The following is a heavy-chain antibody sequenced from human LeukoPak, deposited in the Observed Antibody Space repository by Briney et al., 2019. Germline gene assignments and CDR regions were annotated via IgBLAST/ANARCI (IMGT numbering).Heavy chain of an antibody. V-gene: IGHV3-23*03. CDR1: GFTFSGYG. Sequence: GGSLRLSCAASGFTFSGYGMYWVRQAPRKGLGWVAGIYGGGGVIKYADPVKGRFTISRDNSENILYLQMDSLRVEDTAIYYCAKDRVPDSGYDIDYWGQGTLVTVSS. CDR3: AKDRVPDSGYDIDY. D-gene: IGHD5-12*01. J-gene: IGHJ4*02. CDR2: IYGGGGVI.